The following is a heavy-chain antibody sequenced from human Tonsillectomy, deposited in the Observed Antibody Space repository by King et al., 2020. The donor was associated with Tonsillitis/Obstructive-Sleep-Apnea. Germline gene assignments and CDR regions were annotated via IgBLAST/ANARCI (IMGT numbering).Heavy chain of an antibody. CDR1: KLPFSNFG. D-gene: IGHD6-13*01. V-gene: IGHV3-23*04. Sequence: VQLVESGGGLAQPGGSLRLSVAAAKLPFSNFGMAWVRQAPGKGLEGVSSICGSGGGTFYTDSGKGRFTISRDNSKNTLNLQMNSLGAEETAIYYWAKILDAGGIDYWGQGTLVTVSS. J-gene: IGHJ4*02. CDR2: ICGSGGGT. CDR3: AKILDAGGIDY.